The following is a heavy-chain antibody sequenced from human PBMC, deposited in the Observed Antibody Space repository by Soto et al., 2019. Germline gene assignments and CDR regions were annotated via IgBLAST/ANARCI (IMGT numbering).Heavy chain of an antibody. D-gene: IGHD4-17*01. Sequence: QVQLVQSGAEVKKPGSSVKVSCKASGGTFSSYALNWVRQAPGQGLEWMGGIIPIFGSVSLAQNFQGRVTLNADKSTSTAYMELSSLRSEDTAVYXXXXXXXXXTTSYHDGFDIWGQGTMV. CDR2: IIPIFGSV. CDR3: XXXXXXXTTSYHDGFDI. CDR1: GGTFSSYA. V-gene: IGHV1-69*06. J-gene: IGHJ3*02.